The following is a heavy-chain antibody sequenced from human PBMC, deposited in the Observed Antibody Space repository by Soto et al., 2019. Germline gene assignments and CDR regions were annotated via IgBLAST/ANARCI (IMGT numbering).Heavy chain of an antibody. Sequence: SETLSLTCAVYGGSFSGYYWSWIRQPPGKGLEWIGEINHSGSTNYNPSLKSRVTISVDTSKNQFSLKLSSVTAADTAVYYCARVSKLNIAAAGNHYYYYYGMDVWGQGTTVTVSS. D-gene: IGHD6-13*01. CDR3: ARVSKLNIAAAGNHYYYYYGMDV. J-gene: IGHJ6*02. CDR1: GGSFSGYY. CDR2: INHSGST. V-gene: IGHV4-34*01.